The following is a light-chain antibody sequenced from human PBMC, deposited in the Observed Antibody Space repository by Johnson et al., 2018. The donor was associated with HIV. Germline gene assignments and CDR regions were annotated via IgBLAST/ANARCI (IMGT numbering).Light chain of an antibody. CDR3: GTWHGALSGGGV. CDR1: SSNIGNNY. Sequence: QSVLTQPPSVSAAPGQKVTISCSGSSSNIGNNYVSWYQQLPGTAHKLLIYENNKRPSGIPDRFSGSKSGTSATLGITGLQTGDEADYYCGTWHGALSGGGVFGTGTRVTVL. J-gene: IGLJ1*01. CDR2: ENN. V-gene: IGLV1-51*02.